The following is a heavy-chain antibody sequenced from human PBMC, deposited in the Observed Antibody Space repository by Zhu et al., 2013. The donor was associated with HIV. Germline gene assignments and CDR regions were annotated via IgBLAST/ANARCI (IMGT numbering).Heavy chain of an antibody. J-gene: IGHJ6*02. CDR2: MNPNSGNT. V-gene: IGHV1-8*01. CDR1: GYTFTSYD. D-gene: IGHD6-19*01. CDR3: ARGGLTGIAVAGTDYYYYGMDV. Sequence: QVQLVQSGAEVKKPGASVKVSCKASGYTFTSYDINWVRQATGQGLEWMGWMNPNSGNTGYAQKFQGRVTMTRNTSISTAYMELSSLRSEDTAVYYCARGGLTGIAVAGTDYYYYGMDVWGQGTTVTVSS.